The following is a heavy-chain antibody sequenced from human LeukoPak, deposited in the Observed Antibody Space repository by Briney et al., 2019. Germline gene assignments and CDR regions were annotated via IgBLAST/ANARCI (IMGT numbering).Heavy chain of an antibody. Sequence: GASVKVSCKASGGTFSSYAISWVRQAPGQGLEWMGGIIPIFGTANYAQKFQGRVTITTDESTSTAYMELSSLRSEDTAVYYCARGEGTVTTPIYYWGQGTLVTVSS. V-gene: IGHV1-69*05. J-gene: IGHJ4*02. D-gene: IGHD4-17*01. CDR3: ARGEGTVTTPIYY. CDR1: GGTFSSYA. CDR2: IIPIFGTA.